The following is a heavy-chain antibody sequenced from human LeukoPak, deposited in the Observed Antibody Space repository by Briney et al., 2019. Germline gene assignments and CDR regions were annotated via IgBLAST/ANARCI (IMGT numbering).Heavy chain of an antibody. J-gene: IGHJ4*02. CDR1: GGSISSSSYY. Sequence: SETLSLTCTVSGGSISSSSYYWGWIRQPPGKGLEWIGSIYYSGSTYYNPSLKSRVTISVDTSKNQFSLKLSSVTAADTAVYYCARLRRWYYFDYWGQGTLVTVSS. CDR2: IYYSGST. V-gene: IGHV4-39*01. CDR3: ARLRRWYYFDY. D-gene: IGHD4-23*01.